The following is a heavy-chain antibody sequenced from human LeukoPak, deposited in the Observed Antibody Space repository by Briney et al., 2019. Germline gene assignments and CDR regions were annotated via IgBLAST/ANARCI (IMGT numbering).Heavy chain of an antibody. D-gene: IGHD3-9*01. V-gene: IGHV3-30-3*01. CDR3: ARHFTTGSIDH. CDR2: ISRDGSIK. CDR1: GFILSSYD. Sequence: GGSLRLSCAASGFILSSYDMHGVRQPPGKGLEWLAVISRDGSIKYHADSVRGRFTISRDNSHNTLYLQMNSLRAEDTAVYYCARHFTTGSIDHWGQGNLVTVSS. J-gene: IGHJ4*02.